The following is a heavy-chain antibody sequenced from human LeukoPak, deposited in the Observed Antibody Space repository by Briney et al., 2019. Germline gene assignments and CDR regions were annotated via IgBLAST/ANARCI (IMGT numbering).Heavy chain of an antibody. Sequence: GGSLRLSCAASGFTFSVYSMSWVRQAPGKGLEWVSTISGSDGTTYCADSVKGRFTISRDNSKNTLYLQMSSLRAEDTAVYYCAKENTIFGVVTRFDYWGQGTLLAVSS. CDR3: AKENTIFGVVTRFDY. D-gene: IGHD3-3*01. V-gene: IGHV3-23*01. CDR2: ISGSDGTT. CDR1: GFTFSVYS. J-gene: IGHJ4*02.